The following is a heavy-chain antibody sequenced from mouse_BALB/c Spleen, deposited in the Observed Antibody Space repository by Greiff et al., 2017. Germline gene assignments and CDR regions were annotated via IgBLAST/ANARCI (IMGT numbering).Heavy chain of an antibody. J-gene: IGHJ3*01. Sequence: EVKLQESGPGLVKPSQSLSLTCTVTGYSITSDYAWNWIRQFPGNKLEWMGYISYSGSTSYNPSLKSRISITRDTSKNQFFLQLNSVTTEDTATYCCARSGYYSAWFAYWGQGTLVTVSA. CDR1: GYSITSDYA. V-gene: IGHV3-2*02. D-gene: IGHD2-3*01. CDR2: ISYSGST. CDR3: ARSGYYSAWFAY.